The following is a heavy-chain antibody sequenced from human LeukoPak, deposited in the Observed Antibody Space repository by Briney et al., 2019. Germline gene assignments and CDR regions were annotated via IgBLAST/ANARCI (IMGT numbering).Heavy chain of an antibody. Sequence: GASLRLSCAASGFTFSNYAMSWVRQAPGKGLEWVSIISGSGDNTHYADSVKGRFTISRDNSKNTLYLQMKTLRAEDTAIYYCARRGWLINFDYWGQGTLVTVSS. D-gene: IGHD5-12*01. CDR3: ARRGWLINFDY. V-gene: IGHV3-23*01. CDR2: ISGSGDNT. CDR1: GFTFSNYA. J-gene: IGHJ4*02.